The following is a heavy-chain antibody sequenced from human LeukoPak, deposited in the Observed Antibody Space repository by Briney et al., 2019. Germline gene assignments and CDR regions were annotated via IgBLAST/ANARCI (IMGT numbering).Heavy chain of an antibody. CDR3: ARDRGETYDFWSGSPPNWFDP. J-gene: IGHJ5*02. Sequence: GGSLILSCAASGFTFSSYSMNWVRQAPGKGLEWVSSISTSSSYIYHADSVKGRFTISRDNAKNSLYLQMNSLRAEDTAVYYCARDRGETYDFWSGSPPNWFDPWGQGTLVTVSS. D-gene: IGHD3-3*01. CDR1: GFTFSSYS. V-gene: IGHV3-21*01. CDR2: ISTSSSYI.